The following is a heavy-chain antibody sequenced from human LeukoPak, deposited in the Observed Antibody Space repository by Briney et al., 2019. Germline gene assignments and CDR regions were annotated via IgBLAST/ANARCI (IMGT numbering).Heavy chain of an antibody. CDR3: ARSGVWELREFYY. V-gene: IGHV3-11*01. D-gene: IGHD1-26*01. CDR2: ISNSCCSI. CDR1: GYPLRDYH. Sequence: GGPLRLSCAASGYPLRDYHKSWLRNAPGKALEWVSYISNSCCSIYYTDSVKGRFTISRDNAKNSLYLQMNSLRAEDTAVYYCARSGVWELREFYYWGQGTLVTVSS. J-gene: IGHJ4*02.